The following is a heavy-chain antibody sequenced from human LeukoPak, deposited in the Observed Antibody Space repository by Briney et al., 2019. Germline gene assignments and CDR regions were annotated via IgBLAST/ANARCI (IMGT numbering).Heavy chain of an antibody. Sequence: GGSLRLSCAASGFTFSSCAMNWVRQVPGKGLEWVSAITGRGDSTYYADSVKGRFTISRDNSKNTLYLQMNSLRAEDTAVYYCAKDKAVTPGWFHPWGQGTLVTVSS. J-gene: IGHJ5*02. CDR1: GFTFSSCA. CDR2: ITGRGDST. V-gene: IGHV3-23*01. CDR3: AKDKAVTPGWFHP. D-gene: IGHD4-17*01.